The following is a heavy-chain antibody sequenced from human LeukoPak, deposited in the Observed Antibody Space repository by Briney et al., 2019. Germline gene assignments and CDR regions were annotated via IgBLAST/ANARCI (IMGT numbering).Heavy chain of an antibody. V-gene: IGHV1-8*01. J-gene: IGHJ4*02. CDR3: ASMRDGYNWAANY. CDR2: MNPNSGNT. Sequence: VSVKVSCKASGYTFTSYDINWVRQATGQGLEWMGWMNPNSGNTGYAQKFQGRVTMTRNTSISTAYMELSSLRSEDTAVYYCASMRDGYNWAANYWGQGTLVTVSS. D-gene: IGHD5-24*01. CDR1: GYTFTSYD.